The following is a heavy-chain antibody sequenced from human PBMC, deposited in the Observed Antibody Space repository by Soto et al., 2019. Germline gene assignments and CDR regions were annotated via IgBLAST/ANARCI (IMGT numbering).Heavy chain of an antibody. V-gene: IGHV1-69*13. Sequence: SVKVSCKASGGTFSSYAISWVRQAPGQGLEWMGGIIPIFGTANYAQKFQGRVTITADESTSTAYMELSSLRSEDTAVYYCARSWFGELLRYYYGMDVWGQGTTVTVSS. D-gene: IGHD3-10*01. CDR3: ARSWFGELLRYYYGMDV. CDR1: GGTFSSYA. CDR2: IIPIFGTA. J-gene: IGHJ6*02.